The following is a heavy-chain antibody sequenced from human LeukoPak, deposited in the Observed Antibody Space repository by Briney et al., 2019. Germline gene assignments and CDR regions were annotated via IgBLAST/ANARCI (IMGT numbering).Heavy chain of an antibody. V-gene: IGHV3-48*03. CDR3: ARAALGPYAFDI. Sequence: GGSLRLSCAASGFTFSRYEMNWVRRAPGKGLEWVSYISSSGSTIYYADSVKGRFTISRDNAKNSLYLQMNSLRAEDTAVYYCARAALGPYAFDIWDQGTMVTVSS. D-gene: IGHD1-26*01. CDR1: GFTFSRYE. J-gene: IGHJ3*02. CDR2: ISSSGSTI.